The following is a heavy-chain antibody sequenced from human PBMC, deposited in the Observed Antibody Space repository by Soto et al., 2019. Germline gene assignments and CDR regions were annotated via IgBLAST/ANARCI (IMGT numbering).Heavy chain of an antibody. D-gene: IGHD1-26*01. CDR2: ISAYNGNT. Sequence: ASVQVSCKASGYTFTSYGISWVRQAPGQGLEWMGWISAYNGNTNYAQKLQGRVTMTTDTSTSTGYMELRSLRSDDTAVYYCARDGSYSGSYWGAFDIWGQGTMVTVSS. J-gene: IGHJ3*02. V-gene: IGHV1-18*04. CDR1: GYTFTSYG. CDR3: ARDGSYSGSYWGAFDI.